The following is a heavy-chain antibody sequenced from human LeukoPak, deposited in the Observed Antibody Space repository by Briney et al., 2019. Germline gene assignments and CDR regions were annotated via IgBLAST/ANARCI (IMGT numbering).Heavy chain of an antibody. CDR2: ISAYSGNT. D-gene: IGHD5-18*01. CDR3: ARGGYSYGYMGYFDY. V-gene: IGHV1-18*01. CDR1: GYTFNIYG. Sequence: ASVKVSCKASGYTFNIYGIGWVRQAPGQGPEWMGWISAYSGNTNYAQKLQGRVTMTTDTSTSTAYMELRSLRSDDTAVYYCARGGYSYGYMGYFDYWGQGTLVTVSS. J-gene: IGHJ4*02.